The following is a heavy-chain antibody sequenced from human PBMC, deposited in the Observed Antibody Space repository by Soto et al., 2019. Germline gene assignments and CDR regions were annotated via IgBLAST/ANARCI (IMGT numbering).Heavy chain of an antibody. D-gene: IGHD3-22*01. CDR3: ARDRNYDDNSAYYYHCDY. CDR2: IGYDGSNK. Sequence: QVQLVESGGGVVQPGRSLRLSCAASGFTFSTYGIHWVRQAPGKGLEWVALIGYDGSNKYYADSVRGRFTISRDNSKNTPYRETNSLRAEDTAVYYCARDRNYDDNSAYYYHCDYWGQGTLVTVSS. CDR1: GFTFSTYG. V-gene: IGHV3-33*01. J-gene: IGHJ4*02.